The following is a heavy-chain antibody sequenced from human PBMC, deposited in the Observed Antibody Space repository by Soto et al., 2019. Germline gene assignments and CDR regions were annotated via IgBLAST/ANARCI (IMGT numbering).Heavy chain of an antibody. J-gene: IGHJ6*03. Sequence: EVQLVESGVGLIQPGRSLRLSCAASGFTFDDYAMHWVRQAPGMGLEWVSGISWNSGNIRYADSVKGRFTISRDNAKNSLYLQMNSLRAEDTALYYCAKGPALEWLYFMDVWGKGTTVTVSS. CDR1: GFTFDDYA. CDR2: ISWNSGNI. V-gene: IGHV3-9*01. D-gene: IGHD3-3*01. CDR3: AKGPALEWLYFMDV.